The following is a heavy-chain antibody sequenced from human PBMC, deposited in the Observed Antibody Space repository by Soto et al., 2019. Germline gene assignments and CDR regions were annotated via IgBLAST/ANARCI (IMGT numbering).Heavy chain of an antibody. Sequence: ASVKVSCKASGYTFTSYYMHWVRQAPGQGLERMGIINPSGGSTSYAQKFQGRVTMTRDTSTSTVYMELSSLRSEDTAVYYCARGGTREVGKSEYFDYWGQGTLVTVSS. J-gene: IGHJ4*02. D-gene: IGHD3-10*01. V-gene: IGHV1-46*01. CDR3: ARGGTREVGKSEYFDY. CDR2: INPSGGST. CDR1: GYTFTSYY.